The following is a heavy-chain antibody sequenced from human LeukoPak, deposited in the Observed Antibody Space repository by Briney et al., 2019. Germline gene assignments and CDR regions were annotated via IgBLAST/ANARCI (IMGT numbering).Heavy chain of an antibody. CDR2: ITSRGEST. V-gene: IGHV3-23*01. CDR3: ARDRPNYYGSDGHYYRRDGDY. Sequence: PGGSLRLSCAASGFTFSIYAMSWVRQAPGKGLQWVSSITSRGESTWYVDSVKGRFTITRDNSENTLYLQMHCLRAEDTAVYYCARDRPNYYGSDGHYYRRDGDYWGRGTLVRVSS. J-gene: IGHJ4*02. D-gene: IGHD3-22*01. CDR1: GFTFSIYA.